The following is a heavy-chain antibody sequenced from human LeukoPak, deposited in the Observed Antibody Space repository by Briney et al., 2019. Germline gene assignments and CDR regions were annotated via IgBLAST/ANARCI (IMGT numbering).Heavy chain of an antibody. V-gene: IGHV3-7*01. CDR1: GFTFTPSW. CDR2: INQYGNEE. CDR3: ARAREAYYNDYSDF. J-gene: IGHJ4*02. Sequence: GWALRLSCAASGFTFTPSWMSWVRQAAGKGLEGVANINQYGNEEYYRLSVERRFTISRDNAEISLYLQLNNLRVEDTSIFDCARAREAYYNDYSDFWGQGALVTVSS. D-gene: IGHD2-21*01.